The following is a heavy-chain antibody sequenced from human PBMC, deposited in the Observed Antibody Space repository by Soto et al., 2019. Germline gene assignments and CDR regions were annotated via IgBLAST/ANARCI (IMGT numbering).Heavy chain of an antibody. Sequence: PGESLKISCKGSGYSFTSYWIGWVRQMPGKGLEWMGIIYPGDSDTRYSPSSQGQVTISADKSISTAYLQWSSLKASDTAMYYCARQMGNYYDSSGSPAGAFDIWGQGTMVTVSS. V-gene: IGHV5-51*01. J-gene: IGHJ3*02. CDR1: GYSFTSYW. D-gene: IGHD3-22*01. CDR2: IYPGDSDT. CDR3: ARQMGNYYDSSGSPAGAFDI.